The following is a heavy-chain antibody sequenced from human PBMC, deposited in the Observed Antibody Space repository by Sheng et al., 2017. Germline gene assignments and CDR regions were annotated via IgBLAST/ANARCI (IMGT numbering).Heavy chain of an antibody. D-gene: IGHD3-16*01. J-gene: IGHJ5*01. CDR2: TGGDGSGT. Sequence: EVQLVESGGGLVQPGGSLRLSCVASGFAFNRYWMNWVRQGPGKGLEWVSRTGGDGSGTFYADSVKGRFTISRDNARNTVYLQMNNLRSEDTAVYFCTRETDIIGDYWFDSWGQGTLVTVSS. V-gene: IGHV3-74*01. CDR3: TRETDIIGDYWFDS. CDR1: GFAFNRYW.